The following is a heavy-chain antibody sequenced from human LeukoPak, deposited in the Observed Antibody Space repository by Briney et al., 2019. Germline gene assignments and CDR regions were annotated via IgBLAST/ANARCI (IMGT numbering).Heavy chain of an antibody. Sequence: SETLSLTCTVSGGSISSYYWSWIRQPPGKGLEWIGYVYYSGSTNYNPSLKSRVTISVDTSKNQFSLKLRSVTAADTAVYYCARVTGYVIEDNFDYWGQGTLVTVSS. CDR2: VYYSGST. CDR3: ARVTGYVIEDNFDY. V-gene: IGHV4-59*01. D-gene: IGHD2-15*01. J-gene: IGHJ4*02. CDR1: GGSISSYY.